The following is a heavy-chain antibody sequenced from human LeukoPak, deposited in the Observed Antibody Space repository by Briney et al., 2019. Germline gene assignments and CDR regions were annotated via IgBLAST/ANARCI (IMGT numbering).Heavy chain of an antibody. CDR3: ATLEMATIRGDY. V-gene: IGHV3-23*01. CDR1: GFTFSSYG. CDR2: VSGSGGSA. D-gene: IGHD5-24*01. J-gene: IGHJ4*02. Sequence: PGGSLRLSCVVSGFTFSSYGMSWVRQAPGKGLEWVSVVSGSGGSAYYAEYVKGRFTISRDKSKNTLYLQMNSLRAEDSAVYYCATLEMATIRGDYWGQGTLVTVSS.